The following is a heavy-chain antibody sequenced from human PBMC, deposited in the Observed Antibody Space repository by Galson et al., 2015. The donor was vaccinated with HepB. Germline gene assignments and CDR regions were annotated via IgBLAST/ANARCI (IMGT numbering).Heavy chain of an antibody. CDR3: AIGTIYSSAYGMDV. CDR1: EFTFDAYA. Sequence: SLRLSCAASEFTFDAYAIHWVRQVSGKGLEWVAGMSWSSGNIDYADSVRGRFTVSRDNAKNSLYLQMNSLRTEDTALYYCAIGTIYSSAYGMDVWGPGTPVTVSS. D-gene: IGHD2-21*01. CDR2: MSWSSGNI. V-gene: IGHV3-9*01. J-gene: IGHJ6*02.